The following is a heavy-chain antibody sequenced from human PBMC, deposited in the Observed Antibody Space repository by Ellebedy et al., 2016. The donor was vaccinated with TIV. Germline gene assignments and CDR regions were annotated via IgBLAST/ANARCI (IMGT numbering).Heavy chain of an antibody. J-gene: IGHJ2*01. CDR2: IFMSGST. D-gene: IGHD1-14*01. V-gene: IGHV4-4*07. Sequence: SETLSLXXTVSGGSFSSYYWSWIRQSVGKGLEWIGRIFMSGSTTYNPSLKNRVTMSVDAFTTQVSLNLSSVTAADTAVYFCARLRQSRDRSHWYFDLWGRGTLVTVSS. CDR1: GGSFSSYY. CDR3: ARLRQSRDRSHWYFDL.